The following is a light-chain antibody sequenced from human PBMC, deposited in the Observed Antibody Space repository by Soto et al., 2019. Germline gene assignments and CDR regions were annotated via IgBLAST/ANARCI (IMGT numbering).Light chain of an antibody. V-gene: IGKV1-39*01. CDR2: AAS. Sequence: DIQMTQSPSSLSASVGDRVTVTCRASQSISNNLNWYQKKQGKAPTLLIFAASTLQTGVPSRFSGSGSGTDFSLTISSRQLEDFATYYCQQSYTSPLTFGGGTKVDVK. CDR3: QQSYTSPLT. CDR1: QSISNN. J-gene: IGKJ4*01.